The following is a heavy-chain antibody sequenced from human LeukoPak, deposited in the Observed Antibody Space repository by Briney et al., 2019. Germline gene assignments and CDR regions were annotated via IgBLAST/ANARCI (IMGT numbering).Heavy chain of an antibody. J-gene: IGHJ4*02. D-gene: IGHD5-12*01. CDR1: GGSISTSNYY. CDR3: ARGGVATELDY. V-gene: IGHV4-39*07. CDR2: IFYSGST. Sequence: ASETLSLTCTVSGGSISTSNYYWGWIRQPPGKGLEWIGNIFYSGSTYYSPSLKSRVTISVDKSKNQFSLKLSSVTAADTAVYYCARGGVATELDYWGQGTLVTVSS.